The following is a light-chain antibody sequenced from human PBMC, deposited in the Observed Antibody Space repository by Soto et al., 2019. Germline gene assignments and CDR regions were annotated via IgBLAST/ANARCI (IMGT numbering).Light chain of an antibody. CDR1: SSNIGTNF. CDR3: ATWDDSLSGVV. J-gene: IGLJ2*01. V-gene: IGLV1-47*01. Sequence: QSALTQPPSASGTPGQRVTISCSGSSSNIGTNFVYWYQQFPGTAPKLLIYRNNQRPSGVPDRFSGSKSGTSASLAISGLRSEDEADYYCATWDDSLSGVVFGGETKLTVL. CDR2: RNN.